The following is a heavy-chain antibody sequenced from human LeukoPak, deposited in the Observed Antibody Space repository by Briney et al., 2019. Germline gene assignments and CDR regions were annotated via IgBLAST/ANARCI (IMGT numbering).Heavy chain of an antibody. CDR2: ISAYSGNT. J-gene: IGHJ4*02. CDR3: ARCDRGPHTAMADY. D-gene: IGHD5-18*01. Sequence: GASVKVSCKASGYTFTSYGISWVRQAPGQGLEWMGWISAYSGNTNYAQKLQGRVTMTTDTYTSTAYMELRSLRSDDTAVYYCARCDRGPHTAMADYWGQGTLVTVSS. CDR1: GYTFTSYG. V-gene: IGHV1-18*01.